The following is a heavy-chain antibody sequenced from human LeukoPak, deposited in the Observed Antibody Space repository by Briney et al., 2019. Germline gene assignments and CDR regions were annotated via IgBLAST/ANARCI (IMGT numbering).Heavy chain of an antibody. CDR3: AREIAVAGSAFDI. V-gene: IGHV4-30-4*08. CDR1: GASITSGDWY. J-gene: IGHJ3*02. Sequence: SETLSLTCTVSGASITSGDWYWSWIRQAQGKGLEWIGYIHFSGATFYNPSLNSRITISSDTSKSQFSLKLSSVTAADTAVYYCAREIAVAGSAFDIWGQGTMVTVSS. D-gene: IGHD6-19*01. CDR2: IHFSGAT.